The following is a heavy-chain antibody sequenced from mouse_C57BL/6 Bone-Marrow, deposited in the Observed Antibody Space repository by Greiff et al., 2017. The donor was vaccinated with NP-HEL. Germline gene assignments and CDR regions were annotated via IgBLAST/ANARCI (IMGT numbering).Heavy chain of an antibody. V-gene: IGHV1-7*01. CDR2: INPSSGYT. CDR3: ARCPITTGYFDV. J-gene: IGHJ1*03. CDR1: GYTFTSYW. Sequence: VQLQQSGAELAKPGASVKLSCKASGYTFTSYWMHWVKQRPGQGLEWIGYINPSSGYTKYNQKFKDKATLTADKSYSTAYMQLSSLTYEDSAVYYCARCPITTGYFDVWGTGTTVTVSS. D-gene: IGHD1-1*01.